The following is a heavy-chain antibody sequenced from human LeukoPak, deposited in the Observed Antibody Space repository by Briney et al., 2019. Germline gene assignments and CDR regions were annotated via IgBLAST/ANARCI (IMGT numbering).Heavy chain of an antibody. CDR3: ASSGSYRFDY. CDR2: ISSSSSDI. CDR1: GFTFSAFS. Sequence: GGSLRLSCAASGFTFSAFSMNWVRQAPGKGLEWVSAISSSSSDIYYTDSVKGRFTISRDNAKNSLYLQMNSLRDEDTAVYYCASSGSYRFDYWGQGTLVTVSS. V-gene: IGHV3-21*01. J-gene: IGHJ4*02. D-gene: IGHD1-26*01.